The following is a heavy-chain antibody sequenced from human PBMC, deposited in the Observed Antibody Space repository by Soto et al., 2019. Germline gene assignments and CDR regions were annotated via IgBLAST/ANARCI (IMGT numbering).Heavy chain of an antibody. Sequence: EVQLVESGGGLVKPGGSLRLSCAASGFTFSNAWMNWVRQAPGKGLEWVGRIKSKTDGGTTDYAAHVTGRFTISRDDSKNTLYLQMNSLKTEDTAVYYCTTDPGFEWELRAAPWGEGTLVTVSS. V-gene: IGHV3-15*07. J-gene: IGHJ5*02. CDR3: TTDPGFEWELRAAP. CDR1: GFTFSNAW. D-gene: IGHD1-26*01. CDR2: IKSKTDGGTT.